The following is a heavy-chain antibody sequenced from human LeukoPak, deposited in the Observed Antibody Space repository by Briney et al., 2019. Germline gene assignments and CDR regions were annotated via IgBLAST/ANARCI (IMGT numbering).Heavy chain of an antibody. CDR2: FDPEDGET. CDR3: ATGSSGWFVDDY. D-gene: IGHD6-19*01. CDR1: GYTLTELS. Sequence: GASVKVSCKVSGYTLTELSMHWVRQAPGKGLEWMGGFDPEDGETIYARKFQGRVTMTEDTSTDTAYMELSSLRSEDTAVYYCATGSSGWFVDDYWGQGTLVTVSP. V-gene: IGHV1-24*01. J-gene: IGHJ4*02.